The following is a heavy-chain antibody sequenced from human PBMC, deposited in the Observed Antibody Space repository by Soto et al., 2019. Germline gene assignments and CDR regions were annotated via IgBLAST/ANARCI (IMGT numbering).Heavy chain of an antibody. CDR2: ISGSGDSA. V-gene: IGHV3-23*01. D-gene: IGHD6-25*01. Sequence: GGFLRLSCATSGFRYSIYARSWGRQAPRKGLEWVSSISGSGDSAYYADSVKGRFTISRDNSKNTLYLQINSLRAEDTAVYYCAKERSDHRIAAAAIDYWGQGAQVTVSS. CDR3: AKERSDHRIAAAAIDY. CDR1: GFRYSIYA. J-gene: IGHJ4*02.